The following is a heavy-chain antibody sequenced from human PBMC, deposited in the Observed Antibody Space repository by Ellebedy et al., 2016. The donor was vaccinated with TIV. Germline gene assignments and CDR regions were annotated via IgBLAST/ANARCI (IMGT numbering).Heavy chain of an antibody. CDR3: AKIGDWDY. J-gene: IGHJ4*02. V-gene: IGHV3-23*01. CDR1: GFTFSSYA. Sequence: GESLKISXAASGFTFSSYAMSWVRQAPGKGLEWVSAISGSGGSTYYADSVKGRFTISRDNSKNTLYLQMNSLRAEDTAVYYCAKIGDWDYWGQGTLVTVSS. D-gene: IGHD2-21*01. CDR2: ISGSGGST.